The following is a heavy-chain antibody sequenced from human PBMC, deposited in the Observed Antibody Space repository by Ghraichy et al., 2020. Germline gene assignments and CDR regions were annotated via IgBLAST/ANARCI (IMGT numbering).Heavy chain of an antibody. V-gene: IGHV3-43*02. CDR2: ITWDGATT. D-gene: IGHD2-2*01. CDR3: AKDIVVVPADYYGMAV. Sequence: GESLNISCAASGFTFDDYAMHWVRQAPGKGLEWVSLITWDGATTSYADSVKGRFTISRDNNKNSLTLQMNSLRTEDTALYYCAKDIVVVPADYYGMAVWAKGPRSSSP. J-gene: IGHJ6*02. CDR1: GFTFDDYA.